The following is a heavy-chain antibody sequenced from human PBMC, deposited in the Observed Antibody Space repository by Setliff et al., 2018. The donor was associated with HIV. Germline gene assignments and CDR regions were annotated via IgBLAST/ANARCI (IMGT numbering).Heavy chain of an antibody. CDR3: AIVKPYYDFWSGSHIGGYFQH. D-gene: IGHD3-3*01. Sequence: ASVKVSCKASGYTFISYGISWVRQAPGQGLEWMGWISPYNGHTNYAQKVQGRVTMTRDTFTSTAYMELRSLRSEDTAMYYCAIVKPYYDFWSGSHIGGYFQHWGQGTLVTVS. CDR2: ISPYNGHT. V-gene: IGHV1-18*01. CDR1: GYTFISYG. J-gene: IGHJ1*01.